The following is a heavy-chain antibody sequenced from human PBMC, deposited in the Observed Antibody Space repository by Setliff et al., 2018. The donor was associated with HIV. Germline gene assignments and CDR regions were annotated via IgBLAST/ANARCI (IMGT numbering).Heavy chain of an antibody. CDR1: GGSISSGSYY. D-gene: IGHD5-12*01. CDR2: IYTSGST. V-gene: IGHV4-61*02. Sequence: SETLSLTCTVSGGSISSGSYYWSWIRQPAGKGLEWIGRIYTSGSTNYNPSLKSRVTISADTSKNQFSLKLSSVTAADTAVYYCVRDFKWLNWFFDLWGRGTLVTVSS. J-gene: IGHJ2*01. CDR3: VRDFKWLNWFFDL.